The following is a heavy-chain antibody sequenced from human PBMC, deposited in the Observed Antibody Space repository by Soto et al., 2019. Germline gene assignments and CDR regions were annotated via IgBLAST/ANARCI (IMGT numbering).Heavy chain of an antibody. J-gene: IGHJ4*02. Sequence: EVQLLESGGELVQPGGSLRLSCVASGFTFSRSAMTWVRQAPGQGLEWVSGISDDGGATYYADSVKGRFTISRDTSENTLFLLMQSLRAEDTAVYYCAHGKGLDSRGYYLPVADYWGEGTLVTVSS. CDR2: ISDDGGAT. CDR3: AHGKGLDSRGYYLPVADY. V-gene: IGHV3-23*01. D-gene: IGHD3-22*01. CDR1: GFTFSRSA.